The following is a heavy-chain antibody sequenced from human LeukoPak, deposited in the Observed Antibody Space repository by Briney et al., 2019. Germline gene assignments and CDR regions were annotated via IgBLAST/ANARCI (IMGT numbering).Heavy chain of an antibody. D-gene: IGHD6-19*01. CDR3: ARGGSSGWFSSMGY. J-gene: IGHJ4*02. CDR1: GGSISSYY. Sequence: SETLSLTCTVSGGSISSYYWSWVRQPPGKGLEWVGYIYYSGSTNYNPSLKSRVTISVDTSKNQFSLNLTSVTSADTAVYYCARGGSSGWFSSMGYWGQGTLVTVSS. V-gene: IGHV4-59*01. CDR2: IYYSGST.